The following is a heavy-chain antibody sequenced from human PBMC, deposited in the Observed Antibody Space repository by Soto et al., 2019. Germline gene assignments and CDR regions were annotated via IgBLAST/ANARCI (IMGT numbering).Heavy chain of an antibody. Sequence: EVQLVESGGGLVKPGGSLRLSCAASGFTFSSYSMNWVRQAPGKGLEWVSSISSSSSYIYYADSVKGRFTISRDNAKNSLYLQRNRLRAEDTAVYYCARESRYCSSTSCFTLSYYYYYGMDVWGQGTTVTVSS. CDR3: ARESRYCSSTSCFTLSYYYYYGMDV. D-gene: IGHD2-2*01. J-gene: IGHJ6*02. V-gene: IGHV3-21*01. CDR2: ISSSSSYI. CDR1: GFTFSSYS.